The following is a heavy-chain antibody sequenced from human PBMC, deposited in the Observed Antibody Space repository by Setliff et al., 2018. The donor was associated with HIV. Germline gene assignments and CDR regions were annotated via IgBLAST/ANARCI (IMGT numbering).Heavy chain of an antibody. Sequence: GESLKISCQGLGNMFTNNWIAWVRQMPGKGLEWMGIIYPADSDTTYNPSFQGQVTISADKSISTAYLQWSTLKASDTAIYYCARHGGYNPLDYWGQGTLVTVSS. D-gene: IGHD5-12*01. V-gene: IGHV5-51*01. CDR2: IYPADSDT. CDR3: ARHGGYNPLDY. J-gene: IGHJ4*02. CDR1: GNMFTNNW.